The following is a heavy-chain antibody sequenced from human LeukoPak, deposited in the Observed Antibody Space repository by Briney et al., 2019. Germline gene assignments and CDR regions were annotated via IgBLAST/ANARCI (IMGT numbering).Heavy chain of an antibody. Sequence: GGSLRLSCAASGFTVSSNYMSWVRQAPGKGLEWVSVIYSGGSTYYADSVKGRFTISRDNAKNSLYLQMNSLRADDTAVYYCAKDYDYWGQGTLVTVSS. V-gene: IGHV3-53*01. CDR1: GFTVSSNY. J-gene: IGHJ4*02. CDR2: IYSGGST. CDR3: AKDYDY.